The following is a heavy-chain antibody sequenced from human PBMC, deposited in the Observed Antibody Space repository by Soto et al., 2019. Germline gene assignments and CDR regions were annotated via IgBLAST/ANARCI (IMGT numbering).Heavy chain of an antibody. D-gene: IGHD2-15*01. Sequence: QVQLVESGGGVVQPGRSLRLSCAASGFTFSSYGMHWVRQAPGKGLEWVAVISYDGSNKYYADSVKGRFTTSRDNSKNTLYLQMNSLRAEDTAVYYCAKGRGSEYCSGGSCYDHDAFDIWGQGTMVTVSS. CDR3: AKGRGSEYCSGGSCYDHDAFDI. CDR2: ISYDGSNK. CDR1: GFTFSSYG. J-gene: IGHJ3*02. V-gene: IGHV3-30*18.